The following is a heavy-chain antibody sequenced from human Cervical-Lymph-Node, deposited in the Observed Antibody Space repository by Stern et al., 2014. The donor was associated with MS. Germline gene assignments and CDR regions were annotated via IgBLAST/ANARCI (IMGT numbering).Heavy chain of an antibody. CDR3: ARATDL. Sequence: VQLVESGPGLLRPWETLSLTCTVSGASITSYYWSWIRQPPGKGLEWIGYIYYSGTTNYNASLKGRVAISIDTSKTQFSLRLSSVTAADTAVYYCARATDLWGQGTLVTVSS. J-gene: IGHJ5*02. V-gene: IGHV4-59*01. CDR1: GASITSYY. CDR2: IYYSGTT.